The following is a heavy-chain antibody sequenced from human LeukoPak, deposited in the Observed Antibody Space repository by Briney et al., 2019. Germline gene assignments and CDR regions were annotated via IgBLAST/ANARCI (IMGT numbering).Heavy chain of an antibody. CDR2: ISWNSGSI. CDR1: GFTFDDYA. CDR3: ATAHREYYYDSSGYPVDLGAFDI. J-gene: IGHJ3*02. V-gene: IGHV3-9*01. Sequence: PGRSLRLSCAASGFTFDDYAMHWVRQAPGKGLEWVSGISWNSGSIGYADSVKGRFTISRDNSKNTLYLQMNSLRAEDTAVYYCATAHREYYYDSSGYPVDLGAFDIWGQGTMVTVSS. D-gene: IGHD3-22*01.